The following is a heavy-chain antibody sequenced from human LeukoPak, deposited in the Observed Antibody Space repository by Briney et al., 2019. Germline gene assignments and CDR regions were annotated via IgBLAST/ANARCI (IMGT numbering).Heavy chain of an antibody. V-gene: IGHV3-53*01. CDR1: GFTVNSNS. J-gene: IGHJ6*02. CDR2: IYSGDST. Sequence: GGSLRLSCAASGFTVNSNSMSWVRQATGEGLECVAAIYSGDSTYYPDSVEGRFSISRDNSKNTLYLQMSSLRAEDTAIYYCVGRPYYYYGMDVWGQGTTVTVSS. CDR3: VGRPYYYYGMDV.